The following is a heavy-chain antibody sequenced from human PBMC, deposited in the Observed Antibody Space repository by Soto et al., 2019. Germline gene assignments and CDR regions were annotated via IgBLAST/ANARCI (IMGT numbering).Heavy chain of an antibody. Sequence: LRLSCAASGFTCSSYDMSWVRQAPGKGLEWVSTILVSGSTHYPDSVQGRFTISRDNSKNTVFLHMNTLTAGDTAVYYCAKATAAAGGAFDICGQGTMVTVSS. CDR1: GFTCSSYD. J-gene: IGHJ3*02. D-gene: IGHD1-1*01. CDR3: AKATAAAGGAFDI. V-gene: IGHV3-23*01. CDR2: ILVSGST.